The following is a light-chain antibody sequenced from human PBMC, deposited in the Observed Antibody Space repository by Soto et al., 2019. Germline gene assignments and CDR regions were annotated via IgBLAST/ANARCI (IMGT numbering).Light chain of an antibody. CDR3: SSYAGSNNV. CDR1: SSDVGGYNY. V-gene: IGLV2-8*01. J-gene: IGLJ1*01. CDR2: EVS. Sequence: QSALTQPPSASGSPGQSVTISCTGTSSDVGGYNYVSWYQQHPGKAPKLMIYEVSKRPSGVPDRFSGSKSGNTASLTVSALQAEDEADYYCSSYAGSNNVFGTGTKVTVL.